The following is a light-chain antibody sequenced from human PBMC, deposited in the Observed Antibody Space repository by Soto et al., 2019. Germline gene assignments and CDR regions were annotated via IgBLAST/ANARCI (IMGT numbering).Light chain of an antibody. V-gene: IGKV1-9*01. Sequence: IHLTQSPSSLSASVGYRFTLTCRASQGIRSYLAWYQQKAGKAPKLLIYAASTLQSGVPSRFRGSGSGTDYTLTISSLQPEDFETYYCQQLNSYPWTFGQGTKVDIK. CDR2: AAS. CDR3: QQLNSYPWT. J-gene: IGKJ1*01. CDR1: QGIRSY.